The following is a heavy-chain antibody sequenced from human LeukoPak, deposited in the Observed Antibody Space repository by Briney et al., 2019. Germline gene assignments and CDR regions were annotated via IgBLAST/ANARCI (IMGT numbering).Heavy chain of an antibody. CDR1: GVSISSYY. V-gene: IGHV4-59*01. D-gene: IGHD3-22*01. CDR2: MNSSGRN. CDR3: ARAWSDGTGYFIDF. J-gene: IGHJ4*02. Sequence: SETLSLTCSVSGVSISSYYWSWVRQPPGKGLEWIGYMNSSGRNNYNSSLKSRVTIALDTSQNQFSLKLRSVTAADTAVYYCARAWSDGTGYFIDFWGQGILVAVSS.